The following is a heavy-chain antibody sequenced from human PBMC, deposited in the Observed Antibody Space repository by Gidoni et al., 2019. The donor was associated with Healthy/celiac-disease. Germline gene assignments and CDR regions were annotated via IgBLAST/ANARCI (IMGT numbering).Heavy chain of an antibody. Sequence: EVPLLESGGGLVQPGGSLRRSCAASGFTFSSYARSWVRQAPGKGLEWVSAISGSGGSTYDADSVKGRFTISRDNSKNTLYLQMNSLRAEDTAVYYCAKDQRGGSISGFGYWGQGTLVTVSS. V-gene: IGHV3-23*01. CDR2: ISGSGGST. J-gene: IGHJ4*02. CDR1: GFTFSSYA. CDR3: AKDQRGGSISGFGY. D-gene: IGHD3-10*01.